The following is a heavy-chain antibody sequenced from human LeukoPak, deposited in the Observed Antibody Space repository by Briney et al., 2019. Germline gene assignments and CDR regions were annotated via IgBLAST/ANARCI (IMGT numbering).Heavy chain of an antibody. CDR1: GFIFSDYY. CDR3: ARGREIRAIVLRYFDWSPNWFDP. Sequence: PGGSLRLSCAVSGFIFSDYYMNWVRQAPGKGLEWVSYISSNGKTIYYADSVKGRFTISRDNTNNSLYLHMNSLRVEDTAVYYCARGREIRAIVLRYFDWSPNWFDPWGQGTLVTVSS. CDR2: ISSNGKTI. V-gene: IGHV3-11*01. J-gene: IGHJ5*02. D-gene: IGHD3-9*01.